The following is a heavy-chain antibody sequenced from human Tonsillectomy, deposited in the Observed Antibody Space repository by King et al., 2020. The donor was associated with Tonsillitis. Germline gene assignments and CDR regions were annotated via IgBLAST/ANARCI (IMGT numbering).Heavy chain of an antibody. Sequence: VQLVESGGGLVQPGGSLRLSCAASGFTFSSYWMTWVRQAPGKGLEWVANIKQDGSEKCYVDSVKGRFTISRDNAKNSLYLQMNSLRAEDTAVYYCARDPTYYYDSSGYYYSHFDYWGQGTLVTVSS. J-gene: IGHJ4*02. V-gene: IGHV3-7*04. D-gene: IGHD3-22*01. CDR2: IKQDGSEK. CDR1: GFTFSSYW. CDR3: ARDPTYYYDSSGYYYSHFDY.